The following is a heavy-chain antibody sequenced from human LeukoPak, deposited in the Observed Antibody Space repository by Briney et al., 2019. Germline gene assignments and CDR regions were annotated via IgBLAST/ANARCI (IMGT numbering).Heavy chain of an antibody. V-gene: IGHV1-69*01. J-gene: IGHJ4*02. D-gene: IGHD3-3*01. CDR2: IIPIFGTA. CDR3: AAGGAYEFRDDY. CDR1: GGTFSSYA. Sequence: ASVKVSCKASGGTFSSYAISWVRQAPGQGLEWMGGIIPIFGTANYAQKFQGRVTITADELTTTSYMELSSLTAEDMAVYYCAAGGAYEFRDDYWGQGTLVTVSS.